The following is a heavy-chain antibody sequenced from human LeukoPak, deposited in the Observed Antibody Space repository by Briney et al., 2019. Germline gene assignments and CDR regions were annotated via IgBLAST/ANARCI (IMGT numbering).Heavy chain of an antibody. D-gene: IGHD5-18*01. CDR2: VYYSGGT. CDR1: DDSMSSYY. J-gene: IGHJ4*02. V-gene: IGHV4-59*01. CDR3: ARRANTAPPYYFDY. Sequence: SETLSLTCTVSDDSMSSYYWNWIRQPPGKGLEWIGYVYYSGGTNYNPSLKSRVTISLDTSKNQFSLKLSSVTAADTAVFYCARRANTAPPYYFDYWGQGTLVTVSS.